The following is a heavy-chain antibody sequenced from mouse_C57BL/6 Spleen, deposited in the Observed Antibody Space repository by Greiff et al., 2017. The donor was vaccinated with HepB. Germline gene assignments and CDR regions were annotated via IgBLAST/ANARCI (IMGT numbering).Heavy chain of an antibody. CDR1: GYTFTSYW. V-gene: IGHV1-50*01. J-gene: IGHJ1*03. CDR3: AAHYYGSSYVHFDV. CDR2: IDPSDSYT. D-gene: IGHD1-1*01. Sequence: QVQLQQPGAELVKPGASVKLSCKASGYTFTSYWMQWVKQRPGQGVEWIGEIDPSDSYTNYNQKFKGKATLTVDTSSSTAYMQLSSLTSEDSAVYYCAAHYYGSSYVHFDVWGTGTTVTVSS.